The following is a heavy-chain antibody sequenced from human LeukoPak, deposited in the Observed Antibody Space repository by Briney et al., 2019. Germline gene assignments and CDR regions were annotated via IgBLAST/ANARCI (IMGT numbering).Heavy chain of an antibody. CDR1: GFTFTNYW. CDR3: ARHRGYSSSSYYYYYMDV. J-gene: IGHJ6*03. Sequence: GESLKISCKGSGFTFTNYWIGWVRQMPGKGLEWMGIIYPGDSDTKYSPSFQGHVTISADKSTTTAYLEWSSLKASDTAMYYCARHRGYSSSSYYYYYMDVWGKGTTVTVSS. V-gene: IGHV5-51*01. D-gene: IGHD6-6*01. CDR2: IYPGDSDT.